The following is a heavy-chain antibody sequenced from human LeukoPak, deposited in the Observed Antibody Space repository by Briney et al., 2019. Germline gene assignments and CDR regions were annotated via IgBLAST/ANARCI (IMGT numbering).Heavy chain of an antibody. J-gene: IGHJ4*02. CDR1: GGSISSYY. Sequence: SETLSLTCTVSGGSISSYYWSWIRQPPGKGLEWIGYIYYSGTTNYNPSLKSRVTISVDTSKNQFSLRLGSVTAADTAVYYCARGILYYDILTGYLLYYFDYWGQGTLVTVSS. CDR3: ARGILYYDILTGYLLYYFDY. D-gene: IGHD3-9*01. CDR2: IYYSGTT. V-gene: IGHV4-59*01.